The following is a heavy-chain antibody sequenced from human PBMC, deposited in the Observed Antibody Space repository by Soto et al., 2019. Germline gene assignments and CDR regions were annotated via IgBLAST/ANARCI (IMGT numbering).Heavy chain of an antibody. D-gene: IGHD2-15*01. CDR1: GFTFGIYA. CDR3: AKDLSSYYYFDF. CDR2: ISATGGST. Sequence: EVQLLESGGDLVQPGGSLRLSCAASGFTFGIYAMTWVRQAPGKGLEWVSTISATGGSTSYADSVKGRFTISRDNSKNTLYLQMNSLRAEDTAIYYCAKDLSSYYYFDFWGQGTLVTVSS. J-gene: IGHJ4*02. V-gene: IGHV3-23*01.